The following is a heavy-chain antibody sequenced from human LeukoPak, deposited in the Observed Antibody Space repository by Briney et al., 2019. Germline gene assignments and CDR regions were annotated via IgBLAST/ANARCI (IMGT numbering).Heavy chain of an antibody. CDR2: IIPIFDTA. CDR3: TRQVYDYDSSGYYPVGAFDI. V-gene: IGHV1-69*15. J-gene: IGHJ3*02. D-gene: IGHD3-22*01. Sequence: SVKVSCKASVGTFSSYDINWVRQAPGQGLEWMGRIIPIFDTANYTKRFQDRLTITVDHSTATAYMELSSLRSDDTAFYYCTRQVYDYDSSGYYPVGAFDIWGQGTMVTVSS. CDR1: VGTFSSYD.